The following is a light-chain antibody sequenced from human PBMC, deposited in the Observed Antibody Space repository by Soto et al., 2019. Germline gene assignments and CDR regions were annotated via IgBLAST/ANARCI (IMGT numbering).Light chain of an antibody. V-gene: IGLV2-14*01. CDR3: SSYTSSNTLV. CDR1: SSDVGGYNS. J-gene: IGLJ2*01. Sequence: QSALTQPASVSGPPGQSITISCTGTSSDVGGYNSVSWYQQHPAKAPKLMIYDVSNRPSGVSDRFSGSKSGNTASLTISGLHTEDEADYYCSSYTSSNTLVFGGGTKLTVL. CDR2: DVS.